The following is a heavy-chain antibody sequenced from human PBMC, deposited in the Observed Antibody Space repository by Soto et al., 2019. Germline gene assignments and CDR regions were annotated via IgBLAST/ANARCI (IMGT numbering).Heavy chain of an antibody. D-gene: IGHD3-3*01. CDR1: GFSLTTSGVG. J-gene: IGHJ4*02. V-gene: IGHV2-5*02. Sequence: QITLNESGPTQVKPRQTLTLTCTFSGFSLTTSGVGVGWIRQSPGKAPEWVALIYWDDDKRYSPSLKRRLTITKDTPKNQVVLTMADLDPADTATYYCAHRVLRTVFGLVTTTAIYFDFWGQGTPVAVSS. CDR2: IYWDDDK. CDR3: AHRVLRTVFGLVTTTAIYFDF.